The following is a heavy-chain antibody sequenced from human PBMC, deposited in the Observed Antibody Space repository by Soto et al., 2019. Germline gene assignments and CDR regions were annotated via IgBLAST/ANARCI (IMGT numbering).Heavy chain of an antibody. J-gene: IGHJ6*02. Sequence: PSETLPLTCTVSGGSISSSSYCWGWIRQPPGKGLEWIGSIYYSGSTYYNPSLKSRVTISVDTSKNQFSLKLSSVTAADTAVYYCASEGIAAAGNYYYGMDVWGQGTTVTVSS. V-gene: IGHV4-39*01. CDR1: GGSISSSSYC. CDR3: ASEGIAAAGNYYYGMDV. D-gene: IGHD6-13*01. CDR2: IYYSGST.